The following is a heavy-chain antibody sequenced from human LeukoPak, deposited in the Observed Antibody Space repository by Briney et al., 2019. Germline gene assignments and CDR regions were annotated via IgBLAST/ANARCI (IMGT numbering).Heavy chain of an antibody. J-gene: IGHJ4*02. CDR2: ISSSGGAI. CDR1: GSTFSDYY. V-gene: IGHV3-11*04. D-gene: IGHD5-18*01. Sequence: PGGSLRLSCAASGSTFSDYYMSWIRQAPGKGLEWLSYISSSGGAIYYADSVMGRFTISRDNAKNSVYLQMNSLRAEDTAVYYCASVDTGMIDYWGQGTLVTVSS. CDR3: ASVDTGMIDY.